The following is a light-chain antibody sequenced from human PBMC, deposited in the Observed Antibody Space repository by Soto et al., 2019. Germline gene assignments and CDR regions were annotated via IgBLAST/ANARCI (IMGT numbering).Light chain of an antibody. CDR1: QDIRNY. J-gene: IGKJ5*01. CDR2: SAS. V-gene: IGKV1-27*01. CDR3: QKYNSALT. Sequence: DIQMTQSPSSLSASVGDRITITCRASQDIRNYLAWYQQKPGKVPKLLIYSASTLQSGVPSRLSGSGSGTDFTLTISSLKPEDVATYFCQKYNSALTFGQGTRLEIK.